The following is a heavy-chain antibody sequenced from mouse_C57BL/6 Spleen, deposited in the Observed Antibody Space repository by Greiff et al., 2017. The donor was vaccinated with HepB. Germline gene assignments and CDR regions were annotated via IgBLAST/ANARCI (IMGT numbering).Heavy chain of an antibody. Sequence: QVQLKQPGAELVKPGASVKVSCKASGYTFTSYWMHWVKQRPGQGLEWIGRIHPSDSDTNYNQKFKGKATLTVDKSSSTAYMQLSSLTSEDSAVYYCAIHYYGSSWDYYAMDYWGQGTSVTVSS. J-gene: IGHJ4*01. D-gene: IGHD1-1*01. V-gene: IGHV1-74*01. CDR1: GYTFTSYW. CDR3: AIHYYGSSWDYYAMDY. CDR2: IHPSDSDT.